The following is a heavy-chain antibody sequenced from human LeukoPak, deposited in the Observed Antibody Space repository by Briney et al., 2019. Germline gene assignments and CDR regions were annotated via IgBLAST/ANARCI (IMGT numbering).Heavy chain of an antibody. CDR2: XSGSGAST. CDR1: XXXFNTXX. CDR3: AKDNPVEEELALGPGD. D-gene: IGHD3-3*02. J-gene: IGHJ4*02. Sequence: ASXXXFNTXXXXXXXXXXXXXXEWXSAXSGSGASTYYADSVKGLFPISRDNSKNTLYLQMNSLRAKDTAVYYCAKDNPVEEELALGPGDWGQGTLVTVSS. V-gene: IGHV3-23*01.